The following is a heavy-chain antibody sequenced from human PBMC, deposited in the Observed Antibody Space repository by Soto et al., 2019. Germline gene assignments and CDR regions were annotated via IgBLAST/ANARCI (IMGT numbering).Heavy chain of an antibody. J-gene: IGHJ4*02. CDR3: ARTAGYYHGRHVDD. V-gene: IGHV2-70*04. D-gene: IGHD3-10*01. Sequence: SGPTLVNPTQTLTLTCTFSGFSLSTTGMRVSWIRQPPGKALEWLARIDWDDDKFYSTSLKTRLTISKDTSKNQVVLTLTNMDPVDTATYYCARTAGYYHGRHVDDWGQGTLVNVS. CDR2: IDWDDDK. CDR1: GFSLSTTGMR.